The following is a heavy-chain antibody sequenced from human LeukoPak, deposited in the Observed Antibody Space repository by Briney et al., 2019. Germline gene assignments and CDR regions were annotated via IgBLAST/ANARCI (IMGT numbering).Heavy chain of an antibody. D-gene: IGHD5-24*01. V-gene: IGHV3-21*01. CDR1: GFTFTSYS. CDR2: ISTSGTYI. J-gene: IGHJ4*02. CDR3: ARGRDGYNGDY. Sequence: PGGSLRLSCAASGFTFTSYSMNWVRQAPGKGLEWVSSISTSGTYIYYADSVKGRFTISRDNAKNSLDLQMDSLRAEDTAVYYCARGRDGYNGDYRGQGTLVTVSS.